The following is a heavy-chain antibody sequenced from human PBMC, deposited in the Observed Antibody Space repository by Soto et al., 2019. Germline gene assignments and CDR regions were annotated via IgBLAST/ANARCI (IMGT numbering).Heavy chain of an antibody. CDR2: IFHTGSR. Sequence: SEPLPLTSSVSGGSIDGAAYYWIWIRKRPGRGLEWIGYIFHTGSRYYTASLKTRLTISVDTSKNQFSLKLDSVTAADTAVYYCARVRDYYHTSGYPEGFFFDNWGQGTRVTVSS. D-gene: IGHD3-22*01. CDR3: ARVRDYYHTSGYPEGFFFDN. J-gene: IGHJ4*02. CDR1: GGSIDGAAYY. V-gene: IGHV4-31*03.